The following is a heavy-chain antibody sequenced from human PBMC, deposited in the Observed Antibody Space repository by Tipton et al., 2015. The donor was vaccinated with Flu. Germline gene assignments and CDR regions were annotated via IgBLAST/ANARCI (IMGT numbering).Heavy chain of an antibody. V-gene: IGHV5-51*03. J-gene: IGHJ6*02. CDR1: GYTFSNDW. CDR2: IYPGDSDT. D-gene: IGHD2-21*02. Sequence: VQLVQSGAELKKTGESLKISCQGSGYTFSNDWIGWVRQRPGKGLEWMGVIYPGDSDTRYSPSFQGQVTISVDKSVSTAYLQWSGLRAEEAAMYYCVRQYDLVTQYPYGVDVGDQGTTVTVCS. CDR3: VRQYDLVTQYPYGVDV.